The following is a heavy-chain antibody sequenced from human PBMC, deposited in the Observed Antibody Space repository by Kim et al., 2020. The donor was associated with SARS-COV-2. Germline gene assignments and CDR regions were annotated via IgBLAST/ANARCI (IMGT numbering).Heavy chain of an antibody. J-gene: IGHJ4*02. CDR3: ARGTIFGVVTTFDF. CDR1: GGSISSGGYY. CDR2: IYYSGST. Sequence: SETLSLTCTVSGGSISSGGYYWSWIRQHPGKGLEWIGYIYYSGSTYYNPSLKSRVTISVDTSKNQFSLKLSSVTPADTAVYYCARGTIFGVVTTFDFWGQGTLVTVSS. V-gene: IGHV4-31*03. D-gene: IGHD3-3*01.